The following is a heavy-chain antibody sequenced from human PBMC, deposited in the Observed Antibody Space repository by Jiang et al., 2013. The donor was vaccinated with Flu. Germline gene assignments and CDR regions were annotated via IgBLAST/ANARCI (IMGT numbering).Heavy chain of an antibody. CDR3: ARELLWFGELFGFSLDY. D-gene: IGHD3-10*01. Sequence: SGAEVKKPGASVKVSCKASGYTFTSYAMHWVRQAPGQRLEWMGWINAGNGNTKYSQKFQGRVTITRDTSASTAYMELSSLRSEDTAVYYCARELLWFGELFGFSLDYWGQGNPGHRLL. CDR1: GYTFTSYA. CDR2: INAGNGNT. V-gene: IGHV1-3*01. J-gene: IGHJ4*02.